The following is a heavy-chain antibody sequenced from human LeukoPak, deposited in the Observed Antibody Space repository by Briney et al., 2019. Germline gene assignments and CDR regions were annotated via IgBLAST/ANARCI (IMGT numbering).Heavy chain of an antibody. J-gene: IGHJ4*02. CDR3: AIHPSDSSGYFSY. CDR1: GYTFSSCA. Sequence: EASVKVSCKASGYTFSSCAINWVRQAPGQGPEYMGWIDTKTGNPTYAQGFTGRFVFSLDTSVSTAYLQISSLKAEDTAVYYCAIHPSDSSGYFSYWGQGALVTVSS. D-gene: IGHD3-22*01. V-gene: IGHV7-4-1*02. CDR2: IDTKTGNP.